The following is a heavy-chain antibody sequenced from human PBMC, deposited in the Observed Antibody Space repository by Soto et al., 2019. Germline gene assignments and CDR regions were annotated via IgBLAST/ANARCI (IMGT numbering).Heavy chain of an antibody. CDR3: TRDWEITVSTWSFGGF. D-gene: IGHD3-10*01. J-gene: IGHJ4*02. CDR1: GGTFSPYT. CDR2: IIPFHGVT. V-gene: IGHV1-69*08. Sequence: QVQLVQSGAEVKKPGSSVKVSCKASGGTFSPYTINWVRQAPGQGLEWMGRIIPFHGVTNYAQKFQARVTITADKSTSTAYMELSGLRYEDTAGYYCTRDWEITVSTWSFGGFWGRGTLVTVSS.